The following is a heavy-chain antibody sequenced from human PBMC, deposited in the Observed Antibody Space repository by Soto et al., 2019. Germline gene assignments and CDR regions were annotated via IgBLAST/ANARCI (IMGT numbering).Heavy chain of an antibody. CDR2: INGDGST. J-gene: IGHJ4*02. Sequence: EVQLVESGGGLVQPGGSLRLSCAASGFTFRNYWMHWVRQVPGKGLVWLSRINGDGSTNHADSVKGRFTISSDNAKNTLYLQMNSLRVEDTAVYYCARDSPMVRGVGFDYWGQGTLVTVSS. D-gene: IGHD3-10*01. CDR3: ARDSPMVRGVGFDY. CDR1: GFTFRNYW. V-gene: IGHV3-74*01.